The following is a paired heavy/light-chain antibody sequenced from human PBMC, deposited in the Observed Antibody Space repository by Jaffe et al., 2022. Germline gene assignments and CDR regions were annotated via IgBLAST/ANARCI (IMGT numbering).Light chain of an antibody. CDR3: QSADSSGSHVV. CDR2: KDS. CDR1: ALPKQY. Sequence: SYELTQPPSVSVSPGQTARITCSGDALPKQYAYWYQQKPGQAPVLVIYKDSERPSGIPERFSGSSSGTTVTLTISGVQAEDEADYYCQSADSSGSHVVFGGGTKLTVL. J-gene: IGLJ2*01. V-gene: IGLV3-25*03.
Heavy chain of an antibody. V-gene: IGHV7-4-1*02. CDR3: ARTPYEQQLVWRYFDL. Sequence: QVQLVQSGSELKKPGASVKVSCKASGYTFTSYAMNWVRQAPGQGLEWMGWINTNTGNPTYAQGFTGRFVFSLDTSVSTAYLQISSLKAEDTAVYYCARTPYEQQLVWRYFDLWGRGTLVTVSS. D-gene: IGHD6-13*01. J-gene: IGHJ2*01. CDR2: INTNTGNP. CDR1: GYTFTSYA.